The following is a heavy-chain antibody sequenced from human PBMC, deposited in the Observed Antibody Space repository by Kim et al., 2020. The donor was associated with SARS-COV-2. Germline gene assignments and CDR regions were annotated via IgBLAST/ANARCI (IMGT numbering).Heavy chain of an antibody. CDR1: GFTFSSYA. Sequence: GGSLRLSCSASGFTFSSYAMHWVRQAPGKGLEYVSAISTNGGTTYYADSVKGRFTISRDNSKNTLYLQMSRLRAEDTAMYYCVVKNPGSACGGFDMWGQGTMVIVSS. V-gene: IGHV3-64D*06. D-gene: IGHD2-21*01. CDR3: VVKNPGSACGGFDM. J-gene: IGHJ3*02. CDR2: ISTNGGTT.